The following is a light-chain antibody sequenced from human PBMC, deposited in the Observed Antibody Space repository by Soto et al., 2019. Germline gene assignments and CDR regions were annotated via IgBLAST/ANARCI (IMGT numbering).Light chain of an antibody. Sequence: QSALTQPASVSGSPGQSITISCTGTSSDVGSYNRVSWYQQHPGKAPKLMIYGVSNRPSGVSTRFSGSKSGNTASLTISGLQPEDEGDYYCTSYTTRTTYVFGTGTKVTVL. V-gene: IGLV2-14*03. CDR3: TSYTTRTTYV. J-gene: IGLJ1*01. CDR2: GVS. CDR1: SSDVGSYNR.